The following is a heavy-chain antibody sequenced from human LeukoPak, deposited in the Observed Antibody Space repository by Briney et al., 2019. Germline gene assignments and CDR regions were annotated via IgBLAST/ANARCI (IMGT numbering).Heavy chain of an antibody. D-gene: IGHD5-24*01. CDR1: GGSISSYY. Sequence: SETLSLTCTVSGGSISSYYWSWIRQPPGEALQWIGYIFFTGNTNYNPSLRSRVTISIDTSKNQFSLQLSSVTAADTAVYYCARHGGMAAFDYWGQGTLATVSS. CDR3: ARHGGMAAFDY. V-gene: IGHV4-59*08. J-gene: IGHJ4*02. CDR2: IFFTGNT.